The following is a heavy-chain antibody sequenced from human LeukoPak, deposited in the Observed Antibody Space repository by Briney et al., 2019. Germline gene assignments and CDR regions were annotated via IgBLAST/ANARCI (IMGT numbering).Heavy chain of an antibody. CDR3: ARYIVVVPAAPLNDAFDI. D-gene: IGHD2-2*01. J-gene: IGHJ3*02. CDR2: IYYSGST. CDR1: RGSISSGGYY. Sequence: PSETLSLTCTVSRGSISSGGYYWRWIRQHPGKGLEWIGYIYYSGSTYYNPSLKSRVTMSVDTSKNQFSLKLSSVTAADTAVYYCARYIVVVPAAPLNDAFDIWGQGTMVTVSS. V-gene: IGHV4-31*03.